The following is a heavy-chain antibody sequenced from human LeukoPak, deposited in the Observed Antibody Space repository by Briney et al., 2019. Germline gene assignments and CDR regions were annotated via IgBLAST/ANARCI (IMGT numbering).Heavy chain of an antibody. CDR3: AGSDGANHQLPYCSSTSCSAFDI. J-gene: IGHJ3*02. V-gene: IGHV4-34*01. D-gene: IGHD2-2*01. CDR2: INHSGST. Sequence: SETLSLTCAVYGGSFSGYYWSWIRQPPGKGLEWIGEINHSGSTNYNPSLKSRVTISVDTSKNQFSLKLSSVTAADTAVYYCAGSDGANHQLPYCSSTSCSAFDIWGQGTMVTVSS. CDR1: GGSFSGYY.